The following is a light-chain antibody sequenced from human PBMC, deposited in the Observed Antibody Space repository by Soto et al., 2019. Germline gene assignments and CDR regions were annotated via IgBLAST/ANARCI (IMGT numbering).Light chain of an antibody. Sequence: EIVLTQFPATLSLSPGDGATLSCRASQSVSSYLAWYQQKRGQPPRLLIYDSSNRATGIPARFSGSGSGTDFSLIISSLQPDDFATYYCQHYNSYSEAFGQGTKVELK. CDR3: QHYNSYSEA. J-gene: IGKJ1*01. V-gene: IGKV3-11*01. CDR1: QSVSSY. CDR2: DSS.